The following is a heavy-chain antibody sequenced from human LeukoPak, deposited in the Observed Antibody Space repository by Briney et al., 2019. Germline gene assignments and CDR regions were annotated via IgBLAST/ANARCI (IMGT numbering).Heavy chain of an antibody. V-gene: IGHV4-59*01. J-gene: IGHJ5*02. Sequence: ASETLSLTCTVSGGSISSYYWSWIRQPPGKGLEWIGYIYYSGSTNYNPSLKSRVTISVDTSKNQFSLKLSSVTAADTAVYYCAREFIDSSSWYDPSHNWFDPWGQGTLVTVSS. CDR1: GGSISSYY. CDR3: AREFIDSSSWYDPSHNWFDP. CDR2: IYYSGST. D-gene: IGHD6-13*01.